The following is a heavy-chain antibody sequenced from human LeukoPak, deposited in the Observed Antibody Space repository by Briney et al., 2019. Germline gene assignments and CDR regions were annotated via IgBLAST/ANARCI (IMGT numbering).Heavy chain of an antibody. V-gene: IGHV1-18*01. CDR3: ARGLYDYVWGARGVSPLYYFDY. CDR1: GYTFTSYG. CDR2: ISAYNGNT. D-gene: IGHD3-16*01. J-gene: IGHJ4*02. Sequence: GASVKVSCKASGYTFTSYGISWVRQAPGQGLEWMGWISAYNGNTNYAQKLQGRVTMTTDTSTSTAYMELRSLRSDDTAVYYCARGLYDYVWGARGVSPLYYFDYWGQGTLVTVSS.